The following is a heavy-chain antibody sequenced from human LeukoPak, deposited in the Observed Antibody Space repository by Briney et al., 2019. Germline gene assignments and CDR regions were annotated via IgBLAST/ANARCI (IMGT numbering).Heavy chain of an antibody. Sequence: PSETLSLTCTVSGGSISRYYWSWIRQPPGKGLEWIGYIYYSGSTNYNPSLKSRVTISVDTSKNQFSLKLSSVTAADTAVYYCARVRHDYGGTYYFDYWGQGTLVTVSS. CDR3: ARVRHDYGGTYYFDY. CDR2: IYYSGST. V-gene: IGHV4-59*01. CDR1: GGSISRYY. D-gene: IGHD4-17*01. J-gene: IGHJ4*02.